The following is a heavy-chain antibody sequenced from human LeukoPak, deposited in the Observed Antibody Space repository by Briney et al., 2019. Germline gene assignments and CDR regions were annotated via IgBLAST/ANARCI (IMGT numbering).Heavy chain of an antibody. CDR3: ARENPNYDFGPGNWFDP. V-gene: IGHV3-11*01. J-gene: IGHJ5*02. D-gene: IGHD3-3*01. CDR1: GFTFSDYY. Sequence: GGSLRLSCAASGFTFSDYYMSWIRQAPGKGLEWVSYISSSGSTIYYADSVKGRLTISRDNAKNSLYLQMNSLRAEDTAVYYCARENPNYDFGPGNWFDPWGQGTLVTVSS. CDR2: ISSSGSTI.